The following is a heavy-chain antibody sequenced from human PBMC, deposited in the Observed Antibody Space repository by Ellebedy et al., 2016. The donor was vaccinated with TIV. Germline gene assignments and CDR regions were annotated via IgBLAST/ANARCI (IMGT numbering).Heavy chain of an antibody. CDR3: ARERRYCGNECYLYYYYGMDV. J-gene: IGHJ6*02. CDR1: EFTLSSYT. Sequence: GESLKISCAASEFTLSSYTMSWVRQAPGKGLEWVSSISSSSTYIYYADSVKGRFTISRDNAKNSLYLQMNSLRAEDTAIYYCARERRYCGNECYLYYYYGMDVWGQGTTVTVAS. V-gene: IGHV3-21*01. D-gene: IGHD2-21*01. CDR2: ISSSSTYI.